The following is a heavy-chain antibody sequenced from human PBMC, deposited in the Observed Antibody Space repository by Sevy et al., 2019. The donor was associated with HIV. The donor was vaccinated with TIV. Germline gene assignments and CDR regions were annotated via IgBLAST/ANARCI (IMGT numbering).Heavy chain of an antibody. CDR3: TKDLGSSSWNYHGMDV. D-gene: IGHD6-6*01. CDR1: GFTFDDYA. J-gene: IGHJ6*02. CDR2: INWRGGST. V-gene: IGHV3-43D*03. Sequence: GGSLRLSCAASGFTFDDYAMHWVRQAPGKGLEWVSLINWRGGSTYYADSVKGRFTISRDNSKNSLYLQMNRLRAEDTALYYCTKDLGSSSWNYHGMDVWGQGTTVTVSS.